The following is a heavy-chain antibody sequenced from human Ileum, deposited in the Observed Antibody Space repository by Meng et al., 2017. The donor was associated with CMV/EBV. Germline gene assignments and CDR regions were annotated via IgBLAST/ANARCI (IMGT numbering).Heavy chain of an antibody. Sequence: GFTFSSYAMSWVRQAPGKGLEWVSAISGSGGSTYYADSVKGRFTISRDNSKNTLYLQMNSLRAEDTAVYYCAKVVVRVRGAQYYFDYWGQGTLVTVSS. CDR3: AKVVVRVRGAQYYFDY. D-gene: IGHD3-10*01. CDR1: GFTFSSYA. V-gene: IGHV3-23*01. J-gene: IGHJ4*02. CDR2: ISGSGGST.